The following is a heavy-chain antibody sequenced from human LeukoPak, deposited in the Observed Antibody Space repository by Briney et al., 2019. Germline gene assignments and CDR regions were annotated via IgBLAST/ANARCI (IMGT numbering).Heavy chain of an antibody. V-gene: IGHV3-33*01. Sequence: GGSLRLSCAASGFTFSTYSMHWGRQAPGQGLEWVAVIWSDGNNKYYPDSVKGRFTISRDSSNNTLYLQMNSLRAEDTAMYYCARDRTMGDISAWPRGPEYWGQGTLVSVSS. CDR3: ARDRTMGDISAWPRGPEY. CDR1: GFTFSTYS. CDR2: IWSDGNNK. J-gene: IGHJ4*02. D-gene: IGHD6-19*01.